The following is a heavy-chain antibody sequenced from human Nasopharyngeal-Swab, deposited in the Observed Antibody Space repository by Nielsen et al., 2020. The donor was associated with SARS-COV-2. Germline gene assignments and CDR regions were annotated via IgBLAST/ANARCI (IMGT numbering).Heavy chain of an antibody. J-gene: IGHJ6*02. CDR3: ARDGLDYDFWSAYFMDV. CDR2: ISSSTTYI. V-gene: IGHV3-21*01. D-gene: IGHD3-3*01. CDR1: GFTFSNYN. Sequence: GGSLRLSCAASGFTFSNYNMNWVRQAQGKGLEWVSSISSSTTYIYYADSVKGRFTISRDNAKNSLYLQMNSLRAEDTAVYYCARDGLDYDFWSAYFMDVWGQGTTVTVSS.